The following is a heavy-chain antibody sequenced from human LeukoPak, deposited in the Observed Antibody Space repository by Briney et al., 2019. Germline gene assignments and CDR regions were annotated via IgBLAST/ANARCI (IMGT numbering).Heavy chain of an antibody. J-gene: IGHJ6*03. Sequence: GESLKISCKGSQYNIINNWIGWVRQMPGKGLEWMGSIYPGDSETRYSPSFKGRVTISADKSINTAYLQWNSLKASDSAMYFCAIIRGGRAPSTYYYYMDVWGKGTTVTIS. D-gene: IGHD3-10*01. V-gene: IGHV5-51*01. CDR1: QYNIINNW. CDR3: AIIRGGRAPSTYYYYMDV. CDR2: IYPGDSET.